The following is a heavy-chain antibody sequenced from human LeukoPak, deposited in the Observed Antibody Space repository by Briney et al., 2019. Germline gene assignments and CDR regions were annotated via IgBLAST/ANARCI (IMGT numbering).Heavy chain of an antibody. CDR2: INPNSGDT. CDR1: GYIFTGYY. V-gene: IGHV1-2*02. J-gene: IGHJ4*02. D-gene: IGHD6-19*01. CDR3: ARDLQQWLVRGSGDY. Sequence: ASVKVSCKASGYIFTGYYMHWVRQAPGQGLEWMGWINPNSGDTNYAQKFQGRVTMTRDTSISTAYMELSRLRSDDTAVYYCARDLQQWLVRGSGDYWGQGTLVTVSS.